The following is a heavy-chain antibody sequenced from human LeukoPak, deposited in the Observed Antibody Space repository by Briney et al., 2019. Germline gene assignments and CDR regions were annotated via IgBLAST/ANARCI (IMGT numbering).Heavy chain of an antibody. V-gene: IGHV4-34*01. Sequence: SDTLSLTCAVYGGSFSGYYWSWIRQPPGKGLECIGEINHSGSTNYNPSLKSRVTISVDTSKNQFSLRLSSVTASDTAVYYCTREGYGRSGYFLDFWGQGTLVTVSS. CDR1: GGSFSGYY. D-gene: IGHD3-22*01. J-gene: IGHJ4*02. CDR2: INHSGST. CDR3: TREGYGRSGYFLDF.